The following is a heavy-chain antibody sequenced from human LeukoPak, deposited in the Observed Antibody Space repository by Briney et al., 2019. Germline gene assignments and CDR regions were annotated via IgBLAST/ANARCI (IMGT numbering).Heavy chain of an antibody. J-gene: IGHJ4*02. V-gene: IGHV5-51*01. CDR3: ARWHPSWDFPY. D-gene: IGHD3-3*01. Sequence: GESLKISCKGSGYNFASYWIGWVRRMPGKGLEWMGIIYPRDSDTRYSPSFQGQVTISADKSISTAYLQWSSLGASDTAMYYCARWHPSWDFPYWGQGTLVTVSS. CDR1: GYNFASYW. CDR2: IYPRDSDT.